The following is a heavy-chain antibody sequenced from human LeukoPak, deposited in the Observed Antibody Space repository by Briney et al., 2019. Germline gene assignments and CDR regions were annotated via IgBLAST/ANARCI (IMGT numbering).Heavy chain of an antibody. Sequence: SETLSLTCTVSGGSISSYYWSWIRQPAGKGLEWIGRIYTSGSTNYNPSLKSRVTMSVDTSKNQFSLKLSSVTAADTAVYYCARDAYSNSWYNYYAFDIWGQGTMVTVSS. CDR2: IYTSGST. V-gene: IGHV4-4*07. D-gene: IGHD6-13*01. CDR3: ARDAYSNSWYNYYAFDI. CDR1: GGSISSYY. J-gene: IGHJ3*02.